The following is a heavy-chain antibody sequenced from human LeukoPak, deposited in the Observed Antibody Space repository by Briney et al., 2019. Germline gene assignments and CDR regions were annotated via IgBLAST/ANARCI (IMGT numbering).Heavy chain of an antibody. CDR1: GYTFTSSG. D-gene: IGHD6-13*01. CDR2: ISAYNGNT. J-gene: IGHJ4*02. CDR3: ARVGQGYSSSWLVD. Sequence: ASVKVSCKASGYTFTSSGISWVRQAPGQGLEWMGWISAYNGNTNCAQKLQGRVTMTTDTSTSTAYMELRSLRSDDTAVYYCARVGQGYSSSWLVDWGQGTLVTVSS. V-gene: IGHV1-18*01.